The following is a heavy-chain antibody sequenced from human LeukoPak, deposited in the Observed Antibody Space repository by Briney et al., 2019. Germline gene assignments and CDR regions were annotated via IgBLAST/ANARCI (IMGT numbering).Heavy chain of an antibody. Sequence: GGSLRLSCAASGFTFSIYAVHWVRQAPGKGLEWVAVISFDGSNKYYADSVKGRFTISRDSSKNTLYLQMNSLRPEDTAVYYCARVGYGGYGVGEFDYWGQGTLVTVSS. V-gene: IGHV3-30-3*01. CDR1: GFTFSIYA. CDR2: ISFDGSNK. J-gene: IGHJ4*02. D-gene: IGHD5-12*01. CDR3: ARVGYGGYGVGEFDY.